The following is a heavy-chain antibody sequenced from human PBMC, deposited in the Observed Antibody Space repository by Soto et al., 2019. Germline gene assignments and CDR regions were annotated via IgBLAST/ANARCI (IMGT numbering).Heavy chain of an antibody. Sequence: PSDTLSLTCTVSGGSISSINYYLGWIRQPPGKGLEWIGSIYYSGITYYNPSLKRRVTISVDTSKNQFSLKLSSVTAADTAVYYCARRLYYDSSGFEGGGMDVWGQGTTVT. CDR3: ARRLYYDSSGFEGGGMDV. D-gene: IGHD3-22*01. CDR2: IYYSGIT. CDR1: GGSISSINYY. V-gene: IGHV4-39*01. J-gene: IGHJ6*02.